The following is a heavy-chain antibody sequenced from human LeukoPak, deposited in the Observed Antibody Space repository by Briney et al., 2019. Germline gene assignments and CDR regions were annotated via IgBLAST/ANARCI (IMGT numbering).Heavy chain of an antibody. CDR1: RFTFSSYW. CDR2: IKQDGSEK. V-gene: IGHV3-7*01. D-gene: IGHD2-15*01. CDR3: VRDRGGGFREPLDY. Sequence: PGGSLRLSCAASRFTFSSYWMSWVRQAPGKGLEWVANIKQDGSEKYYVDSVKGRFTISRDNAKNSLYLQMNSLRAEDTAVYFCVRDRGGGFREPLDYWGQGALVTVSS. J-gene: IGHJ4*02.